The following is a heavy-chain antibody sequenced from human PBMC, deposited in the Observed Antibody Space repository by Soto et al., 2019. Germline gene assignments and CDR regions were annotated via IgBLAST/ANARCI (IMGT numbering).Heavy chain of an antibody. CDR2: IFSNDEK. CDR1: RFSLSNTRMG. CDR3: ALSYCTNGVCYPDY. J-gene: IGHJ4*02. Sequence: QVTLKESGPVLVKPTETLTLTCTVSRFSLSNTRMGVSWIRQPPGKALEWLAHIFSNDEKSYSTSLKSRLTISKDTSKSQVVLTMTNMDPVDTATYYCALSYCTNGVCYPDYWGQGTLVTVSS. D-gene: IGHD2-8*01. V-gene: IGHV2-26*01.